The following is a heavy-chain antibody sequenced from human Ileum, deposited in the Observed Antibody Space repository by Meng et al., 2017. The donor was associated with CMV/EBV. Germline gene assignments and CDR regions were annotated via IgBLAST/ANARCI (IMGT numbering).Heavy chain of an antibody. Sequence: GESLKISCAGSGFSVSSNDMNWVRQAPGKGPEWVSGVFGGGDTYYADAVKGRFTVSRDNFKNMVFLQMNSLRAEDTAIYYCTTHSGGYWGQGTLVTVSS. CDR2: VFGGGDT. CDR3: TTHSGGY. CDR1: GFSVSSND. V-gene: IGHV3-53*01. J-gene: IGHJ4*02.